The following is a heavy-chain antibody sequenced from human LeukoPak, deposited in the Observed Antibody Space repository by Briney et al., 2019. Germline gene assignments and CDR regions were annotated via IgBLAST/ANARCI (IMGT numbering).Heavy chain of an antibody. Sequence: PSETLSLTCTVSGGSISSSSYYWAWIRQPPGKGLEWIGSIYYSGNTYYKSSLKSRVTMAVDTSKNQFSLKLSSVTAADTAVYYCARDQYYYGSSGYSPFDYWGQGTLVTVSS. CDR1: GGSISSSSYY. CDR2: IYYSGNT. V-gene: IGHV4-39*07. D-gene: IGHD3-22*01. CDR3: ARDQYYYGSSGYSPFDY. J-gene: IGHJ4*02.